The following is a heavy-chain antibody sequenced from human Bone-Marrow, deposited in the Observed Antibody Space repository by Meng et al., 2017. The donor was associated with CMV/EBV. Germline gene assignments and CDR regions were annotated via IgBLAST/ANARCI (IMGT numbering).Heavy chain of an antibody. D-gene: IGHD6-6*01. Sequence: GSLRLSCTVSGGSISSSSYYWGWIRQPPGKGLEWIGSIYYSGSTYYNPSLKSRVTISVDTSKNQFSLKLSSVTAADTAVYYCARSIAARPGGTPDAFDIWAQGTMATVSS. CDR1: GGSISSSSYY. J-gene: IGHJ3*02. CDR3: ARSIAARPGGTPDAFDI. V-gene: IGHV4-39*07. CDR2: IYYSGST.